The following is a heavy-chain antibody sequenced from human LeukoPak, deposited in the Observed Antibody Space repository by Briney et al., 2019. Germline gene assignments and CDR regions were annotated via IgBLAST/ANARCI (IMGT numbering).Heavy chain of an antibody. CDR1: GFTFSSYG. D-gene: IGHD2-8*01. CDR3: ARDRMDLGAFDS. Sequence: GGSLRLSCAATGFTFSSYGMHWVRQAPGKGLVGVAVIWYDGSNKYYTDSVKGRFTISRDNSKNTLYLQMNSLRAEDTAVYYCARDRMDLGAFDSWGQGTMVTVSS. J-gene: IGHJ3*02. V-gene: IGHV3-33*01. CDR2: IWYDGSNK.